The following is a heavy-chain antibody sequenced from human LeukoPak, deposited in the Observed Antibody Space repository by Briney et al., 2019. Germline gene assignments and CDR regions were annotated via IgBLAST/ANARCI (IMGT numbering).Heavy chain of an antibody. D-gene: IGHD6-13*01. J-gene: IGHJ4*02. V-gene: IGHV4-4*07. Sequence: SETLSLTCTVSRGSLSSYYWSWIRQPAGKGLEWIGRIYTSGSTNYNPSLKSRVTMSVDTSKNQFSLKLSSVTAADTAVYYCARDLDSSSSLDYWGQGTLVTVSS. CDR1: RGSLSSYY. CDR2: IYTSGST. CDR3: ARDLDSSSSLDY.